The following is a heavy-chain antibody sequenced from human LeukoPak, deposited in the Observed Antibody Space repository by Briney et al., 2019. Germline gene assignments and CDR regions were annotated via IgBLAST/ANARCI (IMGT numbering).Heavy chain of an antibody. Sequence: SVKVSCKASGFTFTSSAMQWVRQARGQRLEWIGWIVVGSGNTNYAQKFQERVTITRDMSTSTAYMELSSLRSEDTAVYYCARPYYESSGLYVDAFDIWGQGTMVTVSS. CDR2: IVVGSGNT. CDR1: GFTFTSSA. J-gene: IGHJ3*02. D-gene: IGHD3-22*01. CDR3: ARPYYESSGLYVDAFDI. V-gene: IGHV1-58*02.